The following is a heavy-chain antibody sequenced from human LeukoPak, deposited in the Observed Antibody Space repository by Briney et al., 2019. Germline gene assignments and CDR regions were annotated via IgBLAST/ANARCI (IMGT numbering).Heavy chain of an antibody. CDR1: GFTFSSYG. CDR2: IRYDGSNK. J-gene: IGHJ6*03. Sequence: GGSLRLSCAASGFTFSSYGMHWVRQAPGKGLEWVAFIRYDGSNKYYADSVKGRFTISRDNSKNTLYLQMSSLRAEDTAVYYCAKVAGHYYYYMDVWGKGTTVTVSS. D-gene: IGHD2-21*01. V-gene: IGHV3-30*02. CDR3: AKVAGHYYYYMDV.